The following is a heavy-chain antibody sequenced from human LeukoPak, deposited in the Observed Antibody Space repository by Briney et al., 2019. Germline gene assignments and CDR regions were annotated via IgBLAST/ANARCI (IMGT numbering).Heavy chain of an antibody. V-gene: IGHV3-23*01. D-gene: IGHD2-8*01. CDR3: AKDLRPDGVDNFDH. CDR1: GFTFSSYA. CDR2: ILASGSPT. J-gene: IGHJ4*02. Sequence: GGSLRLSCAASGFTFSSYAMSWVRQAPGKGLQWVANILASGSPTYYADSVKGRFIISRDNSKNTVYLQVNSLRVEDTAIYYCAKDLRPDGVDNFDHWGQGILVTVSS.